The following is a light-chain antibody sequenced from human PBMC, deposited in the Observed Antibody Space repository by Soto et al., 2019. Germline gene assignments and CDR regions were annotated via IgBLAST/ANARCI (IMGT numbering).Light chain of an antibody. V-gene: IGLV1-40*01. CDR2: GNT. CDR1: TSNIGADYH. J-gene: IGLJ1*01. CDR3: QSYDTSLRAYV. Sequence: KRVTIFCTGSTSNIGADYHVHWYRQLPGTAPRLLIYGNTNRPSGVPGRFSGSKSGTSASLAITGLQAEDEGNYYCQSYDTSLRAYVFGTGTKVTVL.